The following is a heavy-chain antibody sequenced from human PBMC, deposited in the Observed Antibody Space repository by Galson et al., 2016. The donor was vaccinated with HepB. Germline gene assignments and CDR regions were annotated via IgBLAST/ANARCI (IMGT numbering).Heavy chain of an antibody. CDR3: AKDLRRDIDTAVFPSPFDS. CDR2: INYSGRRT. V-gene: IGHV3-23*01. Sequence: SLRLSCAASGVTFTNYAMNWVRQAPGKGLEWVSTINYSGRRTYYADAVKGRFTISRDNSEKTVYLHMRSLRAEDTAIYFCAKDLRRDIDTAVFPSPFDSWGQGTLVTVSP. CDR1: GVTFTNYA. D-gene: IGHD2-2*01. J-gene: IGHJ4*02.